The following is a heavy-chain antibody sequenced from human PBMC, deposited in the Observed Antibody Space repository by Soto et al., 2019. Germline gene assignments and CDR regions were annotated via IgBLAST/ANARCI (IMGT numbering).Heavy chain of an antibody. CDR3: ARGYYYYPN. Sequence: SETLSLTCTVSGDSISNYHWSWIRQPPGKGLEWIGYGYYSGSTNYNPSLKSRVTISVDTSKNQFSLKLSSVTAADTAVYYCARGYYYYPNWGQGTLVTVSS. CDR2: GYYSGST. D-gene: IGHD3-22*01. J-gene: IGHJ4*02. CDR1: GDSISNYH. V-gene: IGHV4-59*01.